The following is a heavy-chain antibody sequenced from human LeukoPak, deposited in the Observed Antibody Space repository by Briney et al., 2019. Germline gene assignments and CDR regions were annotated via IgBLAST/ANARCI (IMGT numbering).Heavy chain of an antibody. J-gene: IGHJ6*02. CDR1: GGSISSYY. CDR2: IYYSGST. V-gene: IGHV4-59*01. CDR3: ARADPLGYYYYGMDV. Sequence: SETLSFTCTVSGGSISSYYWSWIRQPPGKGLEWIGYIYYSGSTNYNPSLKSRVTISVDTSKNQFSLKLSSVTAADTAVYYCARADPLGYYYYGMDVWGQGTTVTVSS.